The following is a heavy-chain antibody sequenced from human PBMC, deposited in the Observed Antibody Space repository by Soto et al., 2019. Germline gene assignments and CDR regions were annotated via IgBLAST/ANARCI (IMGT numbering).Heavy chain of an antibody. D-gene: IGHD3-3*01. CDR2: INHGGST. CDR1: GVSFSGYY. CDR3: ASAIAPLIPIFGVSQGSRDY. Sequence: QVQLQQWGAGLLKPSETLSLTCAVYGVSFSGYYWRWSRQPPGKGLEWIGEINHGGSTNYNPSLKSRVTISVDMSKNQFSLKLNSVTAADTAVYYCASAIAPLIPIFGVSQGSRDYWGQGTLVTVSS. J-gene: IGHJ4*02. V-gene: IGHV4-34*01.